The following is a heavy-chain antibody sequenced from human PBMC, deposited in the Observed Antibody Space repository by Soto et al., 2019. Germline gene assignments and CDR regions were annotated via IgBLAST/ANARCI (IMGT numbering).Heavy chain of an antibody. D-gene: IGHD3-10*01. CDR1: GFTFSSYS. CDR3: TSTMAGAFEI. Sequence: LRLSCAASGFTFSSYSMNWVRQAPGKGLEWVSSIGISSSYIYYADSVKGRFIISRDNAKNSLYLQMNSLRAEDTAVYYCTSTMAGAFEIWGQGTMVTVSS. CDR2: IGISSSYI. J-gene: IGHJ3*02. V-gene: IGHV3-21*01.